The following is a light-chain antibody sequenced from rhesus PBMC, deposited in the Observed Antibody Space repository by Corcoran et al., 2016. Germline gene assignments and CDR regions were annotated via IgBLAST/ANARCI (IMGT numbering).Light chain of an antibody. CDR3: QPHDSSPWT. Sequence: DIQMTQSPSSLSASVGDRVTITCRASQGISNWLAWYHQKPGKAPKLLLYRTSNLETGVPSRFSGSGSGTDFTLTISSLQPEAIATYYCQPHDSSPWTFGQGTKVEIK. J-gene: IGKJ1*01. CDR2: RTS. V-gene: IGKV1-69*01. CDR1: QGISNW.